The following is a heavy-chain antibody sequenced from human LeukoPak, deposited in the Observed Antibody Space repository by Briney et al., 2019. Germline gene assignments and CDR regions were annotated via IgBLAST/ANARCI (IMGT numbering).Heavy chain of an antibody. V-gene: IGHV1-8*01. Sequence: ASVKVSCKASGYTFTTYDINWVRQATGQGLEWMGWMNPHSGNTGYAQKFQGRVTMTRYTSINTAYMELSSLTSDDTAVYYCTRAPFPGIYWGQGTPVTVSS. CDR3: TRAPFPGIY. CDR2: MNPHSGNT. J-gene: IGHJ4*02. D-gene: IGHD3-10*01. CDR1: GYTFTTYD.